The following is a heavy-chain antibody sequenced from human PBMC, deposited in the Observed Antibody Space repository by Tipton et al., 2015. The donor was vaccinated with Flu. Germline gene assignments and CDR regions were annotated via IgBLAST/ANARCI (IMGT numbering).Heavy chain of an antibody. D-gene: IGHD4-17*01. CDR2: TYISGST. J-gene: IGHJ2*01. CDR1: GGSISSYY. V-gene: IGHV4-4*07. Sequence: TLSLTCTVSGGSISSYYWSWIRQSAGKGLEWIGRTYISGSTNYNPSLKSRVTLSVDTSKNQFSLKLSSVTAADMAIYYCASERSYGDRYFDLWGRGTLVTVSS. CDR3: ASERSYGDRYFDL.